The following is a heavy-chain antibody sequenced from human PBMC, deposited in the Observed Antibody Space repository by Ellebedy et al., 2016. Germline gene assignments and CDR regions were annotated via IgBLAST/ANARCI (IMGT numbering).Heavy chain of an antibody. V-gene: IGHV1-69*13. D-gene: IGHD3-9*01. Sequence: SVKVSXXASGGTFSSYAISWVRQAPGQGLEWMGGIIPIFGTANYAQKFQGRVTITADESTSTAYMELSSLRSEDTAVYSCARTLGYFDWAEQVWGQGTLVTVSS. CDR3: ARTLGYFDWAEQV. CDR2: IIPIFGTA. J-gene: IGHJ4*02. CDR1: GGTFSSYA.